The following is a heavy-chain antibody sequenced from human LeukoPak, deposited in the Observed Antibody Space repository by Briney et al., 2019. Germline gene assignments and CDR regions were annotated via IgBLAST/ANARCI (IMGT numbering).Heavy chain of an antibody. J-gene: IGHJ3*02. CDR1: GYTFTSYD. CDR3: ARRIRNSDFAFDI. Sequence: ASVKVSCKASGYTFTSYDINWVRQATGQGLEWMGWMNPNSGNTGYAQKFQGRVTITRNTSISTAYMELSSLRSEDTAVYYCARRIRNSDFAFDIWGQGTMVTVSS. D-gene: IGHD1-7*01. CDR2: MNPNSGNT. V-gene: IGHV1-8*03.